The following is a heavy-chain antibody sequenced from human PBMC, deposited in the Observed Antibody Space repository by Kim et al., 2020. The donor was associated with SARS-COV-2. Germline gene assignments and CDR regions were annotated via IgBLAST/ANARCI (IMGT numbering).Heavy chain of an antibody. CDR3: ASHVTGSARVRRPADRNFDY. CDR2: VYYSDNV. J-gene: IGHJ4*02. Sequence: SETLSLTCSVSGASLATSHYFWAWIRQSPGAGLEWIATVYYSDNVYLNPSLESRLSMSVDTSKNQFSLKLNSVTATDTAVYYCASHVTGSARVRRPADRNFDYWGQGILVRVSS. CDR1: GASLATSHYF. D-gene: IGHD1-26*01. V-gene: IGHV4-39*01.